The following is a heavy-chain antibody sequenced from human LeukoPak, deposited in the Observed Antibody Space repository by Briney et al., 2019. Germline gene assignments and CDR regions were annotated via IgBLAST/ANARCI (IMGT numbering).Heavy chain of an antibody. CDR3: ARMHCSGGSCPN. CDR1: GYTFTSYY. D-gene: IGHD2-15*01. V-gene: IGHV1-46*01. Sequence: ASVKVSCKASGYTFTSYYMHWVRQAPGQGLEWMGIINPSGGSTSYAQKFQGRVTMTRDMSTSTVYMELSSLRSEDTAVYYCARMHCSGGSCPNWGQGTLVTVSS. CDR2: INPSGGST. J-gene: IGHJ4*02.